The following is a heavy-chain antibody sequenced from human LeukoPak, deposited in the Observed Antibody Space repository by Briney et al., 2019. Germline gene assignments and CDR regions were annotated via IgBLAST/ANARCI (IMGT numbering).Heavy chain of an antibody. CDR2: IASDGSST. D-gene: IGHD4-23*01. V-gene: IGHV3-74*01. J-gene: IGHJ4*02. CDR3: ARGRPHGNDY. Sequence: GGSLRLSCAASGFTFSSYWMNWVRQAPGKGLVWVSRIASDGSSTTYADSVKGRFSISRDNAKNTLYLQMNSLRVEDMAVYYCARGRPHGNDYWGQGTLVTVSS. CDR1: GFTFSSYW.